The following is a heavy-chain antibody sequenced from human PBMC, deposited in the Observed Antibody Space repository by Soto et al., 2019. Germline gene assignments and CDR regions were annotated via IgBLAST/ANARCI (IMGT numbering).Heavy chain of an antibody. CDR2: IWYDGSNK. CDR1: GFTFSSYG. Sequence: GGSLRLSCAASGFTFSSYGMHWVRQAPGKGLEWVAVIWYDGSNKYYADSVKGRFTISRDNSKNTLYLQMNSLRAEDTAVYYCARDYQRYCSGGSCYRNWFDPWGQGTLVTVSS. CDR3: ARDYQRYCSGGSCYRNWFDP. D-gene: IGHD2-15*01. V-gene: IGHV3-33*01. J-gene: IGHJ5*02.